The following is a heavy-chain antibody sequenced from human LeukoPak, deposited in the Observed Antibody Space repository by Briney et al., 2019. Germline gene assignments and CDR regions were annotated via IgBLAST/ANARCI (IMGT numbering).Heavy chain of an antibody. CDR1: GGTFSSYA. V-gene: IGHV1-69*13. Sequence: ASVKVSCKASGGTFSSYAISWVRQAPGQGREWMGGIIPIFGTANYAQKFQGRVTITADESTSTAYMDLGSLRSEDTAVYYCARTVVANYYYYYYMDVWGKGTTVTVSS. CDR2: IIPIFGTA. J-gene: IGHJ6*03. D-gene: IGHD2-21*01. CDR3: ARTVVANYYYYYYMDV.